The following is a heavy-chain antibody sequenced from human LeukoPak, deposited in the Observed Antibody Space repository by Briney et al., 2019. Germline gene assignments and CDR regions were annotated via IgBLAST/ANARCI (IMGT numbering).Heavy chain of an antibody. J-gene: IGHJ5*02. D-gene: IGHD3-16*01. V-gene: IGHV4-59*11. Sequence: SETLSLTCTVSGGSISSLYCSWIRQPPRKGLEWIGYMYYSGSTNYNPSLKSRVTISGDTSKNQFSPRLTSVTAADTAVYYCARGDYYDGGGRNWFDPWGQGTLVTVSS. CDR2: MYYSGST. CDR3: ARGDYYDGGGRNWFDP. CDR1: GGSISSLY.